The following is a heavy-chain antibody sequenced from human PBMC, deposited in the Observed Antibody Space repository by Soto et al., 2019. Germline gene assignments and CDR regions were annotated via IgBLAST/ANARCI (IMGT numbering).Heavy chain of an antibody. J-gene: IGHJ4*02. V-gene: IGHV3-23*01. D-gene: IGHD1-1*01. CDR2: ISGSGATT. CDR1: GFIFSNYA. CDR3: TKGGIPRRYNIPKVDFDY. Sequence: PGGSLRLSCAASGFIFSNYAMSWVRQAPGRGLEWVSAISGSGATTYYPDSLKGRFTTSRDNSSNTLYLQMNNLRADHTAVYYCTKGGIPRRYNIPKVDFDYWGQGSLVTVSS.